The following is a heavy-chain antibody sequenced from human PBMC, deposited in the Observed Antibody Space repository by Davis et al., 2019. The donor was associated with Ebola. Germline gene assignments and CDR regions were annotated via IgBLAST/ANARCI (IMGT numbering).Heavy chain of an antibody. J-gene: IGHJ5*02. CDR3: ARDPGYCSGGSCSNWFDP. CDR2: IYSGGST. V-gene: IGHV3-53*01. Sequence: GESLKISCAASGFTVSSNYMSWVRQAPGKGLEWVSVIYSGGSTDYADSVKGRFTISRDNAKNSLYLQMNSLRDEDTAVYYCARDPGYCSGGSCSNWFDPWGQGTLVTVSS. CDR1: GFTVSSNY. D-gene: IGHD2-15*01.